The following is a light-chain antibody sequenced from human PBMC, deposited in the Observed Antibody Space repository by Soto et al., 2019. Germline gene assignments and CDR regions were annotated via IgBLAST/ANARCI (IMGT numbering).Light chain of an antibody. CDR3: QQSYSTPRT. CDR2: AAS. J-gene: IGKJ5*01. Sequence: DIQSTQSPSFLAHPLRHVVTNPCRARHGISSSLAWYQQKPGKVPKLLIYAASTLQSGVPSRFSGSGSGTDFTLTISSLQPEDFATYYCQQSYSTPRTFGQGTQLENK. V-gene: IGKV1-39*01. CDR1: HGISSS.